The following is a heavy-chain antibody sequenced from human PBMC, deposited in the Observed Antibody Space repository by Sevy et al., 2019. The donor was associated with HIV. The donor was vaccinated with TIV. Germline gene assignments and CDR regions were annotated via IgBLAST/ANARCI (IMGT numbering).Heavy chain of an antibody. CDR1: GYAFTNYY. CDR3: ARETLDYGDFAF. D-gene: IGHD4-17*01. V-gene: IGHV1-2*02. CDR2: INPATGST. J-gene: IGHJ4*02. Sequence: ASVKVSCKASGYAFTNYYIQWVRQAPGQGLEGVGWINPATGSTKYAQKFQGRVTITGDTSVSTAYMELIRLESDDTAVYYCARETLDYGDFAFWGQGTQVTVSS.